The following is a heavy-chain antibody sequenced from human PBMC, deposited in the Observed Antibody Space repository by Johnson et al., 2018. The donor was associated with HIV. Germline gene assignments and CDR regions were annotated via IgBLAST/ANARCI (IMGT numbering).Heavy chain of an antibody. CDR1: EFIVSANY. V-gene: IGHV3-7*05. D-gene: IGHD3-10*02. CDR3: ARESSDVGDFDI. J-gene: IGHJ3*02. CDR2: IKQDGSEK. Sequence: VQLVESGGGLVQPGGSVRLSCAVSEFIVSANYMSWVRQGPGKGLEWVANIKQDGSEKYYVDSVKGRFTISRDNAKNTLYLQMNSLRTGDTAGYYCARESSDVGDFDIWGHGTMVTVSS.